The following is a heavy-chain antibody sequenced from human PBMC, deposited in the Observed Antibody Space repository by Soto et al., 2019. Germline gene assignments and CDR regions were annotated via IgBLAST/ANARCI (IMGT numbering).Heavy chain of an antibody. J-gene: IGHJ4*02. CDR3: ATQDCSSTTCHYSRAYSFHS. CDR1: GYTFTGYY. V-gene: IGHV1-2*04. Sequence: GASVKVSCKASGYTFTGYYIHWVRQAPGQGLEWMGWINPNSGGTNYAQKFQGWVTMTRDTSISTAYMELSRLTSDDTAVYYCATQDCSSTTCHYSRAYSFHSWGTGPLVT. CDR2: INPNSGGT. D-gene: IGHD2-2*01.